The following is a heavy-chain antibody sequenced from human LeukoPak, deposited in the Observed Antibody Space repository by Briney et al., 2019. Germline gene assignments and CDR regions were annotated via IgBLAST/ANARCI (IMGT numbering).Heavy chain of an antibody. D-gene: IGHD5-24*01. Sequence: GESLKISCKDSGYSFTSYWIGWVRQMPGKGLEWMGIIYPGDSDTRYSPSFQGQVTISADKSISTAYLQWSSLKASDTAMYYCARQKRWLQRGGNAFDIWGQGTMVTVSS. V-gene: IGHV5-51*01. CDR3: ARQKRWLQRGGNAFDI. CDR2: IYPGDSDT. CDR1: GYSFTSYW. J-gene: IGHJ3*02.